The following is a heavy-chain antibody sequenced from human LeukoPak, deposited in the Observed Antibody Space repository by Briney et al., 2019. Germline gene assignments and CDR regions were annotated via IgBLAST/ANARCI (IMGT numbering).Heavy chain of an antibody. J-gene: IGHJ6*03. D-gene: IGHD2-2*01. CDR3: ARATAASSNMDV. CDR1: GFTFSSYA. CDR2: ISSNGGST. Sequence: GGSLRLSCAASGFTFSSYAMHWVRQAPGKGLEYVSAISSNGGSTYYANSVKGRFTIPRDNSKNTLYLQMGSLRAEDMAVYYCARATAASSNMDVWGKGTTVTVSS. V-gene: IGHV3-64*01.